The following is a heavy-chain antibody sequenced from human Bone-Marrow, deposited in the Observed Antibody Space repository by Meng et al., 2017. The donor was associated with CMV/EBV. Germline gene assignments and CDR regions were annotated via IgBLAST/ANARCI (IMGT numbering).Heavy chain of an antibody. J-gene: IGHJ5*02. Sequence: ESLKISCTASGFTFGDYAMSWVRQAPGKGLEWIGEINHSGSTNYNPSLKSRVTISVDTSKNQFSLKLSSVTAADTAVYYCASRYVWGSYRYTPTWGQGTLVTVSS. CDR3: ASRYVWGSYRYTPT. CDR2: INHSGST. D-gene: IGHD3-16*02. CDR1: GFTFGDYA. V-gene: IGHV4-34*01.